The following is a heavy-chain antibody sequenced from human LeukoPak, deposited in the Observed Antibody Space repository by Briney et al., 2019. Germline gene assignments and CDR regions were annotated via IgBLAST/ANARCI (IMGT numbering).Heavy chain of an antibody. J-gene: IGHJ6*04. D-gene: IGHD3-10*02. Sequence: PGGSLRLSCVASGFTFDTYNFNWVRQAPGKGLEWVATIRSYSSYIHYADSVKGRFTIPRDNAKNSLYLQMNSLRAEDTAVYYCAELGITMIGGVWGKGTTVTISS. CDR2: IRSYSSYI. CDR1: GFTFDTYN. V-gene: IGHV3-21*01. CDR3: AELGITMIGGV.